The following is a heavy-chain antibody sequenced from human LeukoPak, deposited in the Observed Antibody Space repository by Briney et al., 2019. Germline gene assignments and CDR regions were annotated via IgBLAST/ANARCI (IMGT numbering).Heavy chain of an antibody. J-gene: IGHJ3*02. CDR3: VKDLRLDLHLDTFHI. D-gene: IGHD1-1*01. Sequence: GGSLRLSCAASGFNLDDYAMHWVRQAPGKGLEWVSSISWDSGSSVYLDSVKGRFTISRDNAKNSLYLQMDSLTPEDTALYYCVKDLRLDLHLDTFHIWGRGTRVTVSS. V-gene: IGHV3-9*01. CDR2: ISWDSGSS. CDR1: GFNLDDYA.